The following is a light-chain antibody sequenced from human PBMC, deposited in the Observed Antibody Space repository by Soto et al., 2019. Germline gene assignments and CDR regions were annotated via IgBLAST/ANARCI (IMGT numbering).Light chain of an antibody. V-gene: IGKV3-15*01. J-gene: IGKJ4*01. CDR1: QSVSTN. Sequence: EIVMTHSPATLSVSPGERATLSCRASQSVSTNLAWYQQKPGQGPRLLIFGASTRAIGIPARFSGSGSGTDFTLTISSLQSEDFAVYYCQHYNELPLTFGGGTKVDIK. CDR3: QHYNELPLT. CDR2: GAS.